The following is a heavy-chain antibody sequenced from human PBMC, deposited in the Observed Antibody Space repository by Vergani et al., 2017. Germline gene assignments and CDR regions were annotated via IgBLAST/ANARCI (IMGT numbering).Heavy chain of an antibody. J-gene: IGHJ4*02. D-gene: IGHD3-10*01. CDR2: SNAGNGNT. Sequence: QVQLVQSGAEVKKPGASVKVSCKASGYTFTSYAMHWVRQAPGQRLEWMGWSNAGNGNTKYSQEFQGRVTITRATSASTVYMELNSLRAEDTAVYYCARDGHNYYGSGIYFDYWGQGTLVTVSS. CDR1: GYTFTSYA. CDR3: ARDGHNYYGSGIYFDY. V-gene: IGHV1-3*02.